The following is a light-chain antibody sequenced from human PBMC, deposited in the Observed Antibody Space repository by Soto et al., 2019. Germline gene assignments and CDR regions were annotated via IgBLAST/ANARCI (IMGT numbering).Light chain of an antibody. CDR2: LNSDGSH. V-gene: IGLV4-69*01. J-gene: IGLJ2*01. Sequence: QPVLTQSPSASASLGASVKLTCTLSSGHNSYAIAWHQQQPEKGPRYLMKLNSDGSHNKGDGIPDRFSGSSFGAERYLTISSLQSEDEADYYCQTWGTGIRVFGGGTKLTVL. CDR3: QTWGTGIRV. CDR1: SGHNSYA.